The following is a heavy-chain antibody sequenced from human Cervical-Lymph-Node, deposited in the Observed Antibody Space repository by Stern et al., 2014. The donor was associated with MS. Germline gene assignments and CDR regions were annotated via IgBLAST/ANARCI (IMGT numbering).Heavy chain of an antibody. J-gene: IGHJ6*02. Sequence: VQLEESGGGVVRPGGSQRLSCTASGFTFEDYAMEWVRQVPGKGLEWVAMIWYDGSQKYYGDSVRGRFSVSRDNSRNTLYLQMKSLSLEDTAVYYCARKIPDYYYYAMDVWGQGTTVTVSS. CDR3: ARKIPDYYYYAMDV. CDR1: GFTFEDYA. V-gene: IGHV3-33*01. CDR2: IWYDGSQK. D-gene: IGHD2-2*02.